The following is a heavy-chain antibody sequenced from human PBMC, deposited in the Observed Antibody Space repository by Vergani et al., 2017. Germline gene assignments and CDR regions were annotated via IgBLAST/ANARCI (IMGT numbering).Heavy chain of an antibody. CDR3: ARERDGDIVVVVAAHDAFDI. CDR2: IYYSGST. V-gene: IGHV4-39*02. D-gene: IGHD2-15*01. J-gene: IGHJ3*02. Sequence: QLQLQESGPGLVKPSETLSLTCTVSGGSISSSSYYWGWIRQPPGKGLEWIGSIYYSGSTYYNPSLKSRVTISVDTSKNQFSLKLSSVTAADTAVYYCARERDGDIVVVVAAHDAFDIWGQGTMVTVSS. CDR1: GGSISSSSYY.